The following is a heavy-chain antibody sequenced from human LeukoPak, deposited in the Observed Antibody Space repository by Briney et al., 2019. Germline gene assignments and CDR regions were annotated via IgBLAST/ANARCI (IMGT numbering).Heavy chain of an antibody. CDR1: GGSFSGYY. D-gene: IGHD3-10*01. J-gene: IGHJ3*02. V-gene: IGHV4-34*01. CDR2: INHSGST. Sequence: PSETLSLTCAVYGGSFSGYYWSWIRQPPGKGLEWIGEINHSGSTNYNPSLKSRVTISVDTSKNQFSLKLSSVTAADTAVYYCARGLMGRTDYYGPGRVRARAFDIWGQGTMVTVSS. CDR3: ARGLMGRTDYYGPGRVRARAFDI.